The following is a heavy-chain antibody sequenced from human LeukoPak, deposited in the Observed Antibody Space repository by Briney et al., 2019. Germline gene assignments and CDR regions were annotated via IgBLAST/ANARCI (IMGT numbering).Heavy chain of an antibody. J-gene: IGHJ3*02. CDR1: GFTFSSYA. D-gene: IGHD1-14*01. CDR2: ISGSGGTT. Sequence: GGSLRLSCAASGFTFSSYAMSWVRQAPGKGLEWVSTISGSGGTTYYADSVKGRFTISRDNAKNSLYLQMNSLRAEDTAVYYCARNLYTMGSTDAFDIWGQGTMVTVSS. V-gene: IGHV3-23*01. CDR3: ARNLYTMGSTDAFDI.